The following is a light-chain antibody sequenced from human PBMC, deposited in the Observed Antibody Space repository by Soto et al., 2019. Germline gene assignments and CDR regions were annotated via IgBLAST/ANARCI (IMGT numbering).Light chain of an antibody. CDR3: QQSYSAPLT. CDR1: QGISSY. CDR2: AAS. Sequence: IQLTQSPSSLSASVGDRVTITFRASQGISSYLAWYQQKPGKAPNLLIFAASNLQSGVPSRFSGSGSGTDFTLTISSLQREDFATYHCQQSYSAPLTFGQGTKVDIK. V-gene: IGKV1-39*01. J-gene: IGKJ1*01.